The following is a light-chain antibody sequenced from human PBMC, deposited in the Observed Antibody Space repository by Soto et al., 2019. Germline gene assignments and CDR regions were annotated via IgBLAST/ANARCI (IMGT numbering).Light chain of an antibody. CDR2: GAS. V-gene: IGKV3-15*01. Sequence: EIVLTQSPGTLSLSPGERAILSCRASQSVSSNYLAWYQQKPGQAPRLLIYGASTRATGIPARFSGSGSGTEFTLTISSLQSEDFAVYYCQQYNNWPLTFGQGTKVDIK. J-gene: IGKJ1*01. CDR1: QSVSSN. CDR3: QQYNNWPLT.